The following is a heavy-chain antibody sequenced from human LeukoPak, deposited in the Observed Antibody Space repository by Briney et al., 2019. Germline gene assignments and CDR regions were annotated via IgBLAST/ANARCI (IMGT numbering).Heavy chain of an antibody. CDR1: GFTFSSYG. Sequence: GGSLRLSCAASGFTFSSYGMHWVRQAPGKGLEWVAVISYDGSNKYYADSVKGRFTTSRDNSKNTLYLQMNSLRAEGTAVYYCADDSSGWYHFDYWGQGTLVTVSS. V-gene: IGHV3-30*18. J-gene: IGHJ4*02. CDR2: ISYDGSNK. CDR3: ADDSSGWYHFDY. D-gene: IGHD6-19*01.